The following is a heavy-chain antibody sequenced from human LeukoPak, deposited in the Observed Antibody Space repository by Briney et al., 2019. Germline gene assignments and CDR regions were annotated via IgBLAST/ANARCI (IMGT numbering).Heavy chain of an antibody. CDR3: ARQTTATTYDS. CDR2: IYPSDPDT. D-gene: IGHD4-11*01. J-gene: IGHJ4*02. Sequence: GESLKISCKGSGYRFTSYWIAWVRQMPGKGLEWMGIIYPSDPDTTYSPSFQGQVTISADKSISTACLQWNSLKASDTAMYYCARQTTATTYDSWGQGTLVTVSS. V-gene: IGHV5-51*01. CDR1: GYRFTSYW.